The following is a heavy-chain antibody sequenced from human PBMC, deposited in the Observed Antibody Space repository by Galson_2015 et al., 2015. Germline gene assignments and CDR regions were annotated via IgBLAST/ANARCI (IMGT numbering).Heavy chain of an antibody. V-gene: IGHV5-51*03. CDR1: GYSFTSYW. D-gene: IGHD6-25*01. Sequence: QSGAEVKKPGESLKISCKGSGYSFTSYWIGWVRQMPGKGLEWMGIIYPGDSDTRYSPSFQGQVTISADKSISTAYLQWSSLRSADTAVYYCARDLGGAYSSENWFDPWGQGTLVTVSS. CDR3: ARDLGGAYSSENWFDP. CDR2: IYPGDSDT. J-gene: IGHJ5*02.